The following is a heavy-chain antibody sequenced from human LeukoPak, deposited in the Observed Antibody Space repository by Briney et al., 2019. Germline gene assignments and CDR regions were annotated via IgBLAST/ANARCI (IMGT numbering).Heavy chain of an antibody. CDR1: GGTFSSYA. CDR3: ARDGGGYSYFDY. J-gene: IGHJ4*02. Sequence: SVKVSCKASGGTFSSYAISWVRQAPGQGLEWMGRIIPIFGTANYAQKFQGRVTITTDESTSTAYMELSSLRSEDTAVYYCARDGGGYSYFDYWGQGTLVTVSS. V-gene: IGHV1-69*05. CDR2: IIPIFGTA. D-gene: IGHD5-12*01.